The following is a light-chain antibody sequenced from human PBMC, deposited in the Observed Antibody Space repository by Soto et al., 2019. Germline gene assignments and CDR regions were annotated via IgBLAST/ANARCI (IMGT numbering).Light chain of an antibody. J-gene: IGLJ1*01. CDR2: EVN. CDR3: SSYAGSSNV. V-gene: IGLV2-8*01. Sequence: QSALTQPPSAPGSPGQSVAIPCTGTSSDVGGYNYVSWYQQHPGKAPKLMIYEVNKRPSGVPDRFSGSKSGNTASLTVSGLQAEDEADYYCSSYAGSSNVFGTGTKLTVL. CDR1: SSDVGGYNY.